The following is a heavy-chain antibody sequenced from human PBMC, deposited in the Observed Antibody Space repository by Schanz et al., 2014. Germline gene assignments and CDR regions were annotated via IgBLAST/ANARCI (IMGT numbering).Heavy chain of an antibody. CDR2: IDGRGITT. CDR1: GFTFSNCD. V-gene: IGHV3-48*03. J-gene: IGHJ4*02. CDR3: AKRNHDMQSLPLDY. D-gene: IGHD3-9*01. Sequence: EVQLVESGGGLVQPGGSLRLSCAVSGFTFSNCDMTWVRQAPGKGLEWVAIIDGRGITTFYADSVRGRFTISRDNAKNSLFLQMHSLRADDTAVYYCAKRNHDMQSLPLDYWGQGTLXIVSS.